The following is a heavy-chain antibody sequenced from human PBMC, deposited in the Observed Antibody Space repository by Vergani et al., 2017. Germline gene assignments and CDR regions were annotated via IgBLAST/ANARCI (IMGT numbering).Heavy chain of an antibody. Sequence: QVQLQESGPGLVKPSETLSLTCTVSGGSISSYYWSWIRQPPGKGLEWIGYIYYSGSTNYNPSLKSRVTISVDTSKNQFSLKLSSVTAADTAVYYCAGGRGDRGLYGSGHGMDVWGQGTTVTVSS. CDR1: GGSISSYY. CDR2: IYYSGST. J-gene: IGHJ6*02. V-gene: IGHV4-59*01. CDR3: AGGRGDRGLYGSGHGMDV. D-gene: IGHD3-10*01.